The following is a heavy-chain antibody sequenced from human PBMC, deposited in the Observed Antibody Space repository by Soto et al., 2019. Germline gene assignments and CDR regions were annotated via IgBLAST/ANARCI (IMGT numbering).Heavy chain of an antibody. CDR1: GFTYSTYT. Sequence: QVQLVESGGGVVQPGRSLRLSCAASGFTYSTYTMHWVRQAPGKGLEWVAVISYDGNNKFYADSVKGRFTISRDSTKQALYLKRNTLRPDDPAMYYCARDGVPSPEYTGNHGTYFDYWGQGALVPVSS. D-gene: IGHD6-6*01. J-gene: IGHJ4*02. CDR2: ISYDGNNK. CDR3: ARDGVPSPEYTGNHGTYFDY. V-gene: IGHV3-30-3*01.